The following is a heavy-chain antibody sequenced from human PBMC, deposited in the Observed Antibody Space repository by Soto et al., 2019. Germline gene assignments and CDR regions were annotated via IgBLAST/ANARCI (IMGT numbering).Heavy chain of an antibody. J-gene: IGHJ4*02. CDR3: AHRRCSGSSCYSGKRGFDY. Sequence: QITLEESGPTLVKPTQTLTLTCTFSGFSLSTSGVGVGWIRQPPGKALEWLALIYWDDDKRYSPSLKSRLTITKDTSKNQVVLTMTNMDPVDTATYYCAHRRCSGSSCYSGKRGFDYWGQGTLVTVSS. CDR1: GFSLSTSGVG. V-gene: IGHV2-5*02. D-gene: IGHD2-15*01. CDR2: IYWDDDK.